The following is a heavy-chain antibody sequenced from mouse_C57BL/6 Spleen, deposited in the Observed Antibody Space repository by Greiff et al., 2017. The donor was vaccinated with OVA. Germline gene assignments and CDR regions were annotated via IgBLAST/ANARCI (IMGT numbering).Heavy chain of an antibody. CDR1: GYTFTDYY. Sequence: EVQLQQSGPELVKPGASVKISCKASGYTFTDYYMNWVKPSHGKSLEWIGDINPNNGGTSYNQKFKGKATLTVDKSSSTAYMGLRSLTSEDSAVYYCARTTTVVAPYFDYWGQGTTLTVSS. V-gene: IGHV1-26*01. CDR2: INPNNGGT. D-gene: IGHD1-1*01. J-gene: IGHJ2*01. CDR3: ARTTTVVAPYFDY.